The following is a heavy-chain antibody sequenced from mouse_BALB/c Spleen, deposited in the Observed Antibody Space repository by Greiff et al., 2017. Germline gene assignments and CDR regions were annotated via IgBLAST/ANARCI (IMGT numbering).Heavy chain of an antibody. CDR3: ARGGGLAY. CDR1: GFTFSSYA. Sequence: EVMLVESGGGLVKPGGSLKLSCAASGFTFSSYAMSWVRQTPEKRLEWVASISSGGSTSYPDSVKGRFTISRDNARNILYLQMSSLRSEDTAMYYCARGGGLAYWGQGTLVTVSA. J-gene: IGHJ3*01. V-gene: IGHV5-6-5*01. CDR2: ISSGGST.